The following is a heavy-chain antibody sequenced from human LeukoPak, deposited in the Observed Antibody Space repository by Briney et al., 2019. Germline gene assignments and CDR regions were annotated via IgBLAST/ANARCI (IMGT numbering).Heavy chain of an antibody. Sequence: SQTLSLTCTVSGGSISGGSYDWGWIRQPAGKGLEWIGRIYTSGSTNSNPSLKSLVTISVATSKNQFSLKLSSVTAADTAVYYCARDQGYGDPGYWGQGTLVTVSS. J-gene: IGHJ4*02. CDR3: ARDQGYGDPGY. CDR2: IYTSGST. D-gene: IGHD4-17*01. V-gene: IGHV4-61*02. CDR1: GGSISGGSYD.